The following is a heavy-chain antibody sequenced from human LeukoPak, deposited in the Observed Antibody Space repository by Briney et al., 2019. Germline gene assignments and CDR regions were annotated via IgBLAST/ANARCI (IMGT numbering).Heavy chain of an antibody. Sequence: SETLSLTCAVYGGSFSGYYWSWIRQPPGKGLEWIGEINHSGSTNYNPSLKSRVTISVDTSKNQFSLKLSSVTAADTAVYYCARGSRPKSARYCSSTSCYGYYYYYYYMDVWGKGTTVTVSS. CDR3: ARGSRPKSARYCSSTSCYGYYYYYYYMDV. CDR1: GGSFSGYY. J-gene: IGHJ6*03. V-gene: IGHV4-34*01. CDR2: INHSGST. D-gene: IGHD2-2*01.